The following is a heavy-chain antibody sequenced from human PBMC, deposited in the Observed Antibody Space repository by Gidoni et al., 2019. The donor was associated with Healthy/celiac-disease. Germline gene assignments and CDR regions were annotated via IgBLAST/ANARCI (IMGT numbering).Heavy chain of an antibody. D-gene: IGHD4-17*01. V-gene: IGHV4-39*01. J-gene: IGHJ4*02. Sequence: QLQLHESGPGLVQPSETLSLPCTVSGGSISSSRYYWGWIRQPPGKGLEWIGSIYYSGSTCYNPALKSRGTISVDTSKNQFSLKLSSVTAADTAVYYCAKTTVTRGGDDYWGQGTLVTVSS. CDR1: GGSISSSRYY. CDR3: AKTTVTRGGDDY. CDR2: IYYSGST.